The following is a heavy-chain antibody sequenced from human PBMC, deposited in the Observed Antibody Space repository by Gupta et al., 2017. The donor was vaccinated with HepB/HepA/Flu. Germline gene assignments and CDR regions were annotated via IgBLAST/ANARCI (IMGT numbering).Heavy chain of an antibody. J-gene: IGHJ6*02. V-gene: IGHV5-51*01. CDR2: IYPGDSDT. CDR3: ARGQGSGRYGMDV. CDR1: GYSFTDYW. Sequence: YGQGFGYSFTDYWLGWVRQMPGQGLQWMGIIYPGDSDTRYSPSFQGQVTISADKSISTAYLKWSSLKASDTAMYYCARGQGSGRYGMDVWGQGTTVTVSS. D-gene: IGHD3-10*01.